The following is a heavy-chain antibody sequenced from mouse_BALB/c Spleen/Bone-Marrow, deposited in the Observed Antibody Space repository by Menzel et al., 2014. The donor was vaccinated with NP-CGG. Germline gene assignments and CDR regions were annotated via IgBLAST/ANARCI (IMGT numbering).Heavy chain of an antibody. CDR3: AREWTARAGDY. CDR2: INPGSGGA. CDR1: GYAFTNYL. D-gene: IGHD3-2*01. V-gene: IGHV1-54*01. J-gene: IGHJ2*01. Sequence: VQLVESGAELVRPGTSVKVSCKASGYAFTNYLIEWVKQRPVQGLEWIGVINPGSGGANYNAKFKGKATLTADKSSSTAYMQLSSLTSDDSAVYFCAREWTARAGDYWGQGTTLTVSS.